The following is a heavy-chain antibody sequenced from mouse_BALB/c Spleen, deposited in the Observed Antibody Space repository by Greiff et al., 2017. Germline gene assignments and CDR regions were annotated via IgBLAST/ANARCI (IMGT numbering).Heavy chain of an antibody. CDR1: GFNIKDTY. Sequence: VQLQQSGAELVKPGASVKLSCTASGFNIKDTYMHWVKQRPEQGLEWIGRIDPANGNTKYDPKFQGKATITADTSSNTAYLQLSSLTSEDTAVYYCARDLFYGNYRAYWGQGTLVTVSA. J-gene: IGHJ3*01. D-gene: IGHD2-1*01. CDR3: ARDLFYGNYRAY. CDR2: IDPANGNT. V-gene: IGHV14-3*02.